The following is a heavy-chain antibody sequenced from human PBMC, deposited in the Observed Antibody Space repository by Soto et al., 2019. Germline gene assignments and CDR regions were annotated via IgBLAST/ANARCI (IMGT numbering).Heavy chain of an antibody. CDR2: ISGSGSTI. J-gene: IGHJ6*02. D-gene: IGHD3-22*01. CDR3: AGGVVFTQLPSNYGMDA. V-gene: IGHV3-11*01. CDR1: GFTFSDYY. Sequence: QVQLVESGGGLVKPGESLRLSCAASGFTFSDYYMSWIRQAPGKGLEWISYISGSGSTINYTDSVKGRFTISRDNAKNSLYLKRTGLRGKNPALNYCAGGVVFTQLPSNYGMDAGAKGLRSPSP.